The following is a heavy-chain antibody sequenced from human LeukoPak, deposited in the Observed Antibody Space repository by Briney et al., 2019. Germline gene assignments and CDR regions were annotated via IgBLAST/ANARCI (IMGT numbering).Heavy chain of an antibody. CDR3: ARDWRRNNCNYVFGY. CDR2: INPNSGGT. V-gene: IGHV1-2*02. D-gene: IGHD1-7*01. CDR1: RYTFTGYS. J-gene: IGHJ4*02. Sequence: GASVKDSCKASRYTFTGYSMHCVRPAPGQGVEWMGCINPNSGGTNYAQKFQGGVTMTRDTSISTAFMELSRLRSDDTAVYYCARDWRRNNCNYVFGYGGKGPLVTVSS.